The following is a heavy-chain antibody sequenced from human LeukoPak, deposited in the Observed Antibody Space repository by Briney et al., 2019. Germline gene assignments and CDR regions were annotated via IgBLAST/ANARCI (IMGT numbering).Heavy chain of an antibody. D-gene: IGHD3-22*01. V-gene: IGHV3-74*01. CDR1: GFTFSSYW. CDR3: ASRIPYDSSSY. CDR2: ISSDRSST. Sequence: PGGSLRLSCAASGFTFSSYWMHWVRQAPGKGLVWVSRISSDRSSTDYADSVKGRFTISRDNAKNTLYLQMNSLRAEDTAVYYCASRIPYDSSSYWGQGTLVTVSS. J-gene: IGHJ4*02.